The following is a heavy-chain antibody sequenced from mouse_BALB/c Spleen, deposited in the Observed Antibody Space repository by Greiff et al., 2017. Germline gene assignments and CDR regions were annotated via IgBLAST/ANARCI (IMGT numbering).Heavy chain of an antibody. CDR2: IDPSDSYT. D-gene: IGHD2-1*01. V-gene: IGHV1S127*01. Sequence: LVEPGASVKMSCKASGYTFTSYWMHWVKQRPGQGLEWIGVIDPSDSYTSYNQKFKGKATLTVDTSSSTAYMQLSSLTSEDSAVYYCTRSGNYYFDYWGQGTTLTVSS. CDR3: TRSGNYYFDY. CDR1: GYTFTSYW. J-gene: IGHJ2*01.